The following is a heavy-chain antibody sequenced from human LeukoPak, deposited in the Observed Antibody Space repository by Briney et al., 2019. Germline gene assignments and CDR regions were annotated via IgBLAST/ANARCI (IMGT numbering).Heavy chain of an antibody. D-gene: IGHD3-16*01. J-gene: IGHJ4*02. CDR1: GGSISSYY. V-gene: IGHV4-59*08. CDR2: IYYSGST. Sequence: TSETLSLTCTVSGGSISSYYWSWIRQPPGKGLEWIGYIYYSGSTNYNPSLKSRVTISVDTSKNQISLKLSSVTAADTAVYYCARQWGYFDYWGQGTLVTVSS. CDR3: ARQWGYFDY.